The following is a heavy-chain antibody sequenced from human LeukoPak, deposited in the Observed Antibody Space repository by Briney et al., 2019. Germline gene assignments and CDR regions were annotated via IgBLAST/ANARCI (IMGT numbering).Heavy chain of an antibody. Sequence: PSETLSLTCTVSGGSISSSSYYWGWIRQPPGKGLEWIGSIYYSGSTYYNPSLKSRVTISVDTSKNQFSLELSSVTAADTAVYYCASDRIAAAGTGYYYYYYGMDVWGQGTTVTVSS. J-gene: IGHJ6*02. CDR1: GGSISSSSYY. CDR2: IYYSGST. CDR3: ASDRIAAAGTGYYYYYYGMDV. D-gene: IGHD6-13*01. V-gene: IGHV4-39*01.